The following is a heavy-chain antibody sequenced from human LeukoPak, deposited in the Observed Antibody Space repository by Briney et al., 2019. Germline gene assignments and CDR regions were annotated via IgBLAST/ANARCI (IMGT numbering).Heavy chain of an antibody. D-gene: IGHD1-26*01. V-gene: IGHV3-74*01. Sequence: PGGSLRLSCAASGFTFSSYWMHWVRQAPGKGLVWVSRINSDGSSTSYADSVKGRFTISRDNAKNTLYLQMNSLGAEDTAVYYCARDYAGTNWFDPWGQGTLVTVSS. CDR1: GFTFSSYW. CDR3: ARDYAGTNWFDP. CDR2: INSDGSST. J-gene: IGHJ5*02.